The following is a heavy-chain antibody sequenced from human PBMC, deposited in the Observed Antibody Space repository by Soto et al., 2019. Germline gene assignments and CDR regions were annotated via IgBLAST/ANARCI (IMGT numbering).Heavy chain of an antibody. Sequence: PSETLSLTCAFYGGSFSGYYWSWIRQPPGKGLEWIGEINHSGSTNYNPSLKSRVTISVDTSKNQFSLKLSSVTAADTAVYYCARGPRPIRYTVTRYYYYYGMDVWGQGTTVTVSS. CDR2: INHSGST. D-gene: IGHD4-17*01. CDR1: GGSFSGYY. J-gene: IGHJ6*02. CDR3: ARGPRPIRYTVTRYYYYYGMDV. V-gene: IGHV4-34*01.